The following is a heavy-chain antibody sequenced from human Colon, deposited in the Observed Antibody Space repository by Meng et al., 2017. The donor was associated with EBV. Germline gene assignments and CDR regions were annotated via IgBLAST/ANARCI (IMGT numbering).Heavy chain of an antibody. Sequence: EVQLVESGGGLVKPGGVLRLICAASGFSFSSYNMNWVRQAPGKGLEWVASISETSTEIHYADSVKGRVSVSRDNAKNSLYLQMNSLKAEDTAVYYCATYMYFYRDFDYWGQGTLVTVSS. D-gene: IGHD3-10*01. CDR1: GFSFSSYN. CDR3: ATYMYFYRDFDY. J-gene: IGHJ4*02. CDR2: ISETSTEI. V-gene: IGHV3-21*02.